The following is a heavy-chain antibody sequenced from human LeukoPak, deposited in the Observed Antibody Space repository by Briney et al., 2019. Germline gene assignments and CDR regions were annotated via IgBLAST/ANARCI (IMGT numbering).Heavy chain of an antibody. CDR2: IGAGGTFT. V-gene: IGHV3-23*01. CDR3: ARDPPYNWNDGADNFDY. CDR1: GFTFSSYA. J-gene: IGHJ4*02. Sequence: AGGSLRLSCTASGFTFSSYAMNWVRQAPGKGLEWVSGIGAGGTFTYYADSVKGRFTISRGNSRNTLYLQMNSLRADDTAVYYCARDPPYNWNDGADNFDYWGQGTLVTVSS. D-gene: IGHD1-1*01.